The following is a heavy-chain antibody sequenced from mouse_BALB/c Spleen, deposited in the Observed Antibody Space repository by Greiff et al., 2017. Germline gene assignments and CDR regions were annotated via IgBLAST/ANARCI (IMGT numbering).Heavy chain of an antibody. J-gene: IGHJ2*01. CDR1: GYTFTSYW. CDR3: AIITTATGYFDY. D-gene: IGHD1-2*01. V-gene: IGHV1S81*02. CDR2: INPSNGRT. Sequence: QVQLQQPGAELVKPGASVKLSCKASGYTFTSYWMHWVKQRPGQGLEWIGEINPSNGRTNYNEKFKSKATLTVDKSSSTAYMQLKSLTSEDSAVYYCAIITTATGYFDYWGQGTTLTVSS.